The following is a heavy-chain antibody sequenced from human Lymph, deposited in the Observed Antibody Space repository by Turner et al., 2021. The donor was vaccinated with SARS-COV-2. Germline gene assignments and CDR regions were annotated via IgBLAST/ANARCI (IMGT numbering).Heavy chain of an antibody. CDR3: ARGPGGNYGPYFDY. CDR1: GFAFSTYA. V-gene: IGHV3-30-3*01. Sequence: QVQLVESGGGVVQPGRSLRLSCAASGFAFSTYAMHGVRQAPGKGLEWVAVISYDGSNKYYADSVKGRFTISRDNSKNTLYLQMNSLRAEDTAVYYCARGPGGNYGPYFDYWGQGTLVTVSS. CDR2: ISYDGSNK. D-gene: IGHD3-10*01. J-gene: IGHJ4*02.